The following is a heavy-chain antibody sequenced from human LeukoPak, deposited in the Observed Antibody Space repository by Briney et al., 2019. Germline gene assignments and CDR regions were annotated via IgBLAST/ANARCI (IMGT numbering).Heavy chain of an antibody. Sequence: GRSLRLSCASSGFTFSSHGMHWVRQAPGKGLEWVAIISYGGSDKYYADSVKGLFTISRDNSKNTLYLQMNSLRAEDTAVYYCAKDRRIGVAEIGFEDYWGQGTLVTVSS. CDR1: GFTFSSHG. V-gene: IGHV3-30*18. CDR3: AKDRRIGVAEIGFEDY. D-gene: IGHD6-19*01. J-gene: IGHJ4*02. CDR2: ISYGGSDK.